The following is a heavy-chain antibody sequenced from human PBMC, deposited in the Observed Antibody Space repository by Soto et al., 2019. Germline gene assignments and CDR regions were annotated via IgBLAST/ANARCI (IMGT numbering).Heavy chain of an antibody. CDR1: GYIFIHCF. Sequence: QVQLVQSGAEMKQPGASVKLSCQASGYIFIHCFMHWVRQAPGQGLEWMGGINPSSGTTTYAQKFQGRVTVTRDTSTSTVYMALSSLGSGDTAMYYCARSLGEATSLFDYWGQGSLVTVSA. V-gene: IGHV1-46*01. D-gene: IGHD1-26*01. J-gene: IGHJ4*02. CDR2: INPSSGTT. CDR3: ARSLGEATSLFDY.